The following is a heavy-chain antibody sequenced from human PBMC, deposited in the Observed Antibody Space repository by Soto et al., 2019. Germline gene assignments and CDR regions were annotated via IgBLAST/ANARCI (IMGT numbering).Heavy chain of an antibody. CDR1: GFTFSSYW. V-gene: IGHV3-74*01. CDR3: ALGPYYDFWSGYPDYFDY. CDR2: INSDGSST. D-gene: IGHD3-3*01. Sequence: PGGSLRLSCAASGFTFSSYWMHWVRQAPGKGLVWVSRINSDGSSTSYADSVKGRFTISRDNAKNTLYLQMNSLRAEDTAVYYCALGPYYDFWSGYPDYFDYWGQGTLVTVSS. J-gene: IGHJ4*02.